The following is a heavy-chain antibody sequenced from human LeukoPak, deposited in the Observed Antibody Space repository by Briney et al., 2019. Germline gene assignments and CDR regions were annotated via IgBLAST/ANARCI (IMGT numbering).Heavy chain of an antibody. Sequence: GGSLRLSCAASGFTFSSYAMHWVRQAPGKGLEWVAVISYDGSNKYYADSVKGRFTISRDNSKNSLYLQMNSLRAEDTAVYYCARGPPRVTILRGGVYFDYWGQGTLVTVSS. CDR3: ARGPPRVTILRGGVYFDY. V-gene: IGHV3-30-3*01. D-gene: IGHD4-17*01. J-gene: IGHJ4*02. CDR1: GFTFSSYA. CDR2: ISYDGSNK.